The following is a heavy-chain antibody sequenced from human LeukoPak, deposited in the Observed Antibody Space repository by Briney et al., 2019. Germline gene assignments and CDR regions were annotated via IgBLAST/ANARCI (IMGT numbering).Heavy chain of an antibody. D-gene: IGHD6-13*01. CDR1: GGSISSYY. Sequence: SETLSLTCTVSGGSISSYYWSWIRQPPGKGLEWIGYIYYSGSTNYNPSLESRVTISVDTSKNQFSLKLSSVTAADTAVYYCARHPDSSSWYWFDPWGQGTLVTVSS. CDR3: ARHPDSSSWYWFDP. V-gene: IGHV4-59*08. CDR2: IYYSGST. J-gene: IGHJ5*02.